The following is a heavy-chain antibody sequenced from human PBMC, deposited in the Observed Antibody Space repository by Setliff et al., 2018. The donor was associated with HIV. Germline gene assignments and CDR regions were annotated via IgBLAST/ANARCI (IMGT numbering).Heavy chain of an antibody. D-gene: IGHD3-3*02. CDR3: ARTIKEHLAVLWFDP. CDR1: GYPISSGYY. CDR2: IYTSGST. Sequence: PSETLSLTCTVSGYPISSGYYWSWIRQPAGKGLEWIGRIYTSGSTKYNPSPESRVTISVDTSKNQFSLRLSSVTAADTAVYYCARTIKEHLAVLWFDPWGQGTLVTVSS. V-gene: IGHV4-61*02. J-gene: IGHJ5*02.